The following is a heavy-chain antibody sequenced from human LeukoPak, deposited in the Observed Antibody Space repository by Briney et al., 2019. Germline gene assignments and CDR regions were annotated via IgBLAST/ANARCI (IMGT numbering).Heavy chain of an antibody. D-gene: IGHD2-2*01. CDR1: GFTFSSYA. J-gene: IGHJ2*01. CDR2: ISGGGGTT. V-gene: IGHV3-23*01. Sequence: GGSLRLSCAASGFTFSSYAMTWVRQAPGKGLEWVSTISGGGGTTDYADSVKGRFTISRDNSKSTLYLQMSSLRAEDTAVYYCARGVVPAAMRYWYFDLWGRGTLVTVSS. CDR3: ARGVVPAAMRYWYFDL.